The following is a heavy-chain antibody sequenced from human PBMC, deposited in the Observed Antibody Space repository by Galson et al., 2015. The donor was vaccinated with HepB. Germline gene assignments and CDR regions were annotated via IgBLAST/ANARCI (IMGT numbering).Heavy chain of an antibody. CDR2: INHSGST. V-gene: IGHV4-34*01. Sequence: LSLTCAVYGGSFSGYYWSWIRQPPGKGLEWIGEINHSGSTNYNPSLKSRVTISVDTSKNQFSLKLSSVTAADTAVYYCARGPVPGDYWGQGTLVTVSS. J-gene: IGHJ4*02. D-gene: IGHD1-14*01. CDR1: GGSFSGYY. CDR3: ARGPVPGDY.